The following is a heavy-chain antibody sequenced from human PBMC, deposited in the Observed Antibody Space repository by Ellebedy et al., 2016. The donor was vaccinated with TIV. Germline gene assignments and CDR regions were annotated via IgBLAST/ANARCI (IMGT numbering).Heavy chain of an antibody. CDR2: LYYTGST. V-gene: IGHV4-59*01. CDR3: VSSASMDAFDL. Sequence: SETLSLTCAVSGGFLSNNYWTWIRQAPGKKLEWIGYLYYTGSTNYNPSLKSRVTISVNTPRNQFSLKLSSVTAADTAVYYCVSSASMDAFDLWGQGTMVTVPS. J-gene: IGHJ3*01. D-gene: IGHD3-16*01. CDR1: GGFLSNNY.